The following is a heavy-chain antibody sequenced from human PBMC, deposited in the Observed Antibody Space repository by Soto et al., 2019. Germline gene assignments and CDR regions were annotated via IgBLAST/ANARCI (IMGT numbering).Heavy chain of an antibody. Sequence: SETLSLTCTVSGGSISSYYWGWIRQPPGKGLEWIGSIYYSGSTYYNPSLKSRVTISVDTSKNQFSLKLSSVTAADTAVYYCARHTMVRGVIPNFDYWGQGTLVTVSS. J-gene: IGHJ4*02. D-gene: IGHD3-10*01. CDR3: ARHTMVRGVIPNFDY. CDR2: IYYSGST. CDR1: GGSISSYY. V-gene: IGHV4-39*01.